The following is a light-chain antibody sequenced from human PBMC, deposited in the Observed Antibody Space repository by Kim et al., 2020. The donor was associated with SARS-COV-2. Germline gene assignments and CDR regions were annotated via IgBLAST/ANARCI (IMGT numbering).Light chain of an antibody. J-gene: IGLJ3*02. CDR3: SSRDSSGNRLV. CDR2: GKN. V-gene: IGLV3-19*01. CDR1: SLRSYY. Sequence: SYELTQDPAVSVALGQTVRITCQGDSLRSYYASWYQQKPGQAPILVIYGKNNRPSGIPDRFSGSSSGNTASLTITGAQAEDEADYYCSSRDSSGNRLVFG.